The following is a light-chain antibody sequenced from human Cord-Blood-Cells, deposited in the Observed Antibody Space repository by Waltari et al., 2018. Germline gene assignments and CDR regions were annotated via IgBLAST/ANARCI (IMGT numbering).Light chain of an antibody. CDR1: SSNIGAGYD. V-gene: IGLV1-40*01. CDR2: GNS. Sequence: QSVLTQPPSVSGAPGQRVTISCTGSSSNIGAGYDVHWYQQLPGTAPKLLIYGNSNRPSGAPDRFSGSKSGTSASLAITGLQAEDEADYYGQSYDSSLSGSVFGGGTKLTVL. J-gene: IGLJ3*02. CDR3: QSYDSSLSGSV.